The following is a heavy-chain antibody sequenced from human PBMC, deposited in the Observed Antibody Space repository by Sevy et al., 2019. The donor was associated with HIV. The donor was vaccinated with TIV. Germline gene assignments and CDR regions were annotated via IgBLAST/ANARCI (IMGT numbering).Heavy chain of an antibody. D-gene: IGHD3-9*01. CDR3: ARVGADFDWFPFDY. V-gene: IGHV4-59*01. CDR1: GGSISSYY. Sequence: SETLSLTCTVSGGSISSYYWSWIRQPPGKGLEWIGYIYYSGSTNYNPSLKSRVTISVDTSKNQFSLKLSSLTAAETAVYYCARVGADFDWFPFDYWGQGTLVTVSS. CDR2: IYYSGST. J-gene: IGHJ4*02.